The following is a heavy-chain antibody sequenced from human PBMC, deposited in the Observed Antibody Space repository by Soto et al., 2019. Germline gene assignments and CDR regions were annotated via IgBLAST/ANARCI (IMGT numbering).Heavy chain of an antibody. CDR3: ARDFVYCRVCSCRALDLAFAI. D-gene: IGHD2-15*01. CDR2: IWYDGSNK. CDR1: GFTFSSYG. Sequence: GGSLRLSCAASGFTFSSYGMHWVRQAPGKGLEWVAVIWYDGSNKYYADSVKGRFTISRDNSKNTLYLQMNSLRAEDTAVYYCARDFVYCRVCSCRALDLAFAIWGQGTMVTVSS. V-gene: IGHV3-33*01. J-gene: IGHJ3*02.